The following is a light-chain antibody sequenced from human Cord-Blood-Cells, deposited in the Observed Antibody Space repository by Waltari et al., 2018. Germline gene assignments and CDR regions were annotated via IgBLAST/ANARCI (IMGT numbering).Light chain of an antibody. V-gene: IGLV3-1*01. CDR1: PWGDKL. Sequence: YELPQTTSVPSSLGQTASNTSSGRPWGDKLACWYQQKPGQSPVLVIYQDSKRPSGIPERFSGSNSGNTATLTISGTQAMDEADYYCQAWDSSTVVFGGGTKLTVL. CDR3: QAWDSSTVV. J-gene: IGLJ2*01. CDR2: QDS.